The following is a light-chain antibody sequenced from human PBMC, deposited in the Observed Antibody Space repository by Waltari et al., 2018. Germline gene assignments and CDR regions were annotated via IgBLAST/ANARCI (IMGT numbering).Light chain of an antibody. V-gene: IGKV1-33*01. CDR3: QQFDYLPLT. J-gene: IGKJ4*01. CDR1: QDIDKY. CDR2: DAS. Sequence: DIQLTQSPSSLSASVGDRVTITCQASQDIDKYLNWYQQKPGKDPKVLIYDASSLGPGVPSRFSGSGSGTDFTFTISSLQPEDFATYYCQQFDYLPLTFGGGTKVEIK.